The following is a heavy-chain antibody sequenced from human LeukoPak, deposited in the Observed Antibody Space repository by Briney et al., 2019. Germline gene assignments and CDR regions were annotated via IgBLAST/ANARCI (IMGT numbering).Heavy chain of an antibody. Sequence: QTGRSLRLSCAASGFTFSSYAMHWVRQAPGKGLEWVAVISYDGSNKYYADSVKGRFTISRDNSKNTLYLQMNSLRAEDTAVYYCARASPCLGCWGQGTLVTVSS. CDR2: ISYDGSNK. CDR1: GFTFSSYA. V-gene: IGHV3-30*04. D-gene: IGHD7-27*01. J-gene: IGHJ4*02. CDR3: ARASPCLGC.